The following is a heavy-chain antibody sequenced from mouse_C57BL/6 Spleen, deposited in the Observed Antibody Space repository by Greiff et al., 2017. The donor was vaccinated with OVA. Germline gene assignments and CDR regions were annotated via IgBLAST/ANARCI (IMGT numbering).Heavy chain of an antibody. CDR1: GYAFTNYL. Sequence: VQLQQSGAELVRPGTSVKVSCKASGYAFTNYLIEWVKQRPGQGLEWIGVINPGSGGTNYNEKFKGKATLTADKSSSTAYMQLSSLTSEDSAVFFCDVYYYYPAYWGQGTLVTVSA. CDR2: INPGSGGT. J-gene: IGHJ3*01. CDR3: DVYYYYPAY. V-gene: IGHV1-54*01. D-gene: IGHD2-4*01.